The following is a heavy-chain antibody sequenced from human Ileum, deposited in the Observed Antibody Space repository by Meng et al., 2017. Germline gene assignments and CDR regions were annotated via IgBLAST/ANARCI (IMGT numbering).Heavy chain of an antibody. V-gene: IGHV4-30-4*01. J-gene: IGHJ5*02. CDR3: AASLDGNRFDP. Sequence: VQLQESGPGRVKSSQTLSLTCTVAGGSISSGDYYWRWIRQPPGKGLEWIGYIFDTGPPSYSPPLRSRLSISMDTSKNQFSLRLTSVSAADTAVYYCAASLDGNRFDPWGQGTLVTVSS. CDR1: GGSISSGDYY. CDR2: IFDTGPP. D-gene: IGHD1-26*01.